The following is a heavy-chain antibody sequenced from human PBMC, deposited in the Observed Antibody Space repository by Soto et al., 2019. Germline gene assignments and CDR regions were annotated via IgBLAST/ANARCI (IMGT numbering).Heavy chain of an antibody. Sequence: SETLSLTCTVSGGSIRSSSYYWGWIRQPPGKGLEGIGSIYYSGSTYYNPSLKSRVTISVATSKNQFSLKLSSVTAADTAVYYCARRRITIFGVVIEYYGMDVWGQGTTVT. V-gene: IGHV4-39*01. CDR3: ARRRITIFGVVIEYYGMDV. J-gene: IGHJ6*02. D-gene: IGHD3-3*01. CDR2: IYYSGST. CDR1: GGSIRSSSYY.